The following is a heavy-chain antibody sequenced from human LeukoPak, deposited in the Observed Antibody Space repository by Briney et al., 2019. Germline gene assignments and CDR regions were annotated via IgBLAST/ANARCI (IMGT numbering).Heavy chain of an antibody. CDR1: GYTFTGYY. V-gene: IGHV1-2*02. D-gene: IGHD1-1*01. CDR3: ARDTLERRNIDY. CDR2: INPNSGGT. J-gene: IGHJ4*02. Sequence: ASVTVSCTASGYTFTGYYMHWVRPAPGQGLEWMGWINPNSGGTNYAQKLQGRVTMTTDTSTSTAYMELRSLRSDDTAVYYCARDTLERRNIDYWGQGTLVTVSS.